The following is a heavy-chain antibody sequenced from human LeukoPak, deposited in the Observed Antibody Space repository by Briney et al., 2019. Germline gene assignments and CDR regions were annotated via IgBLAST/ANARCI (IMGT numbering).Heavy chain of an antibody. J-gene: IGHJ5*02. CDR2: IIPIFGTA. V-gene: IGHV1-69*01. CDR1: GGTFSSYA. D-gene: IGHD2-2*02. CDR3: ADTAAIGWFDP. Sequence: GGTFSSYAXXXXRQAXXXGXXWMGGIIPIFGTANYAQKFQGRVTITADESTSTAYMELSSLRSEDTAVYYCADTAAIGWFDPWGQGTLVTVSS.